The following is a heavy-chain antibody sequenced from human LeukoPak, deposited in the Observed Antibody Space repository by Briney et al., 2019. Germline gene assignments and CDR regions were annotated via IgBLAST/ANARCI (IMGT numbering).Heavy chain of an antibody. CDR1: GGSISSSSYY. D-gene: IGHD4-11*01. V-gene: IGHV4-39*02. J-gene: IGHJ4*02. CDR3: ARDAIVRDYSNSDY. Sequence: SETLSLTCTVSGGSISSSSYYWGWIRQPPGKGLEWIGSIYYSGSTYYNPSLKSRVTISVDTSKNQFSLKLSSVTAADTAVYYCARDAIVRDYSNSDYWGQGTLVTVSS. CDR2: IYYSGST.